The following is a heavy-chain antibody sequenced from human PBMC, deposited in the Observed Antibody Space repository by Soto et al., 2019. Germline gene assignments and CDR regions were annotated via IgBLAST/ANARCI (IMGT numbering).Heavy chain of an antibody. J-gene: IGHJ4*02. D-gene: IGHD3-16*01. Sequence: PGGSLRLSCAASGFTFNNYGMHWVRQAPGKGLEWVAVIWYDASHKYYADSVKGRFTISRDNSKNTLYLQMSSLRGEDTAVYYCARDKTFGGTIGSAFDSWGQGTLVT. CDR3: ARDKTFGGTIGSAFDS. CDR2: IWYDASHK. V-gene: IGHV3-33*01. CDR1: GFTFNNYG.